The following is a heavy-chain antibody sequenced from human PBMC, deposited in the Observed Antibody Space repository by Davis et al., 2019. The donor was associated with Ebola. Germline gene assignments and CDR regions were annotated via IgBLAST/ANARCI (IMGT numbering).Heavy chain of an antibody. D-gene: IGHD6-19*01. CDR3: ARLAVARDYYYYGMDV. Sequence: GESLKISCKGSGYSFTSYWIGWVRQMPGKGLEWMGIIYPGDSDTRYSPSFQGQVTISADKSISTAYLQWSSLKASDTAMYYCARLAVARDYYYYGMDVWGQGTTVTVSS. CDR2: IYPGDSDT. CDR1: GYSFTSYW. J-gene: IGHJ6*02. V-gene: IGHV5-51*01.